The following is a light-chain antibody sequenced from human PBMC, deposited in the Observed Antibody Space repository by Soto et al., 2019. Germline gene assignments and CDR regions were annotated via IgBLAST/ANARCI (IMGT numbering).Light chain of an antibody. J-gene: IGKJ2*01. Sequence: DIQMTQSPISLSASVRDRITITCRASQSISNHLNWYHQKPGKAPNLLISAPSSLQSGVPSRFSGSGSGTDFTLTIISLQPEDLGTYYCQQSDSFPYTFGQGTKLEI. CDR2: APS. CDR3: QQSDSFPYT. V-gene: IGKV1-39*01. CDR1: QSISNH.